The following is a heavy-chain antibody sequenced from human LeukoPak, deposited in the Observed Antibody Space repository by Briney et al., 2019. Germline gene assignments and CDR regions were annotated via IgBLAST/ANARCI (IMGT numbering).Heavy chain of an antibody. CDR1: GGSISSYY. D-gene: IGHD5-18*01. J-gene: IGHJ4*02. CDR2: IYYSGST. V-gene: IGHV4-59*08. CDR3: ARQRYSYGTFDY. Sequence: PSETLSLTCTVSGGSISSYYWSWIRQPPGKGLEWIGYIYYSGSTNYNPSLKSRVTISQDTSKNQFSLKLNSVTAADTAVYYCARQRYSYGTFDYWGQGTLVTVSS.